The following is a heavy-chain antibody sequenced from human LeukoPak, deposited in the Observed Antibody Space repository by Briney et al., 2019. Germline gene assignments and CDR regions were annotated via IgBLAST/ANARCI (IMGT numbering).Heavy chain of an antibody. CDR2: INHSGST. CDR1: GESFSGYY. CDR3: ARMGRITIFGVVSYYYYGMDV. J-gene: IGHJ6*02. V-gene: IGHV4-34*01. Sequence: SETLSLTCAVYGESFSGYYWSWIRQPPGKGLEWIGEINHSGSTNYNPSLKSRVTISVDTSKNQFSLKLSSVTAADTAVYYCARMGRITIFGVVSYYYYGMDVWGQGTTVTVSS. D-gene: IGHD3-3*01.